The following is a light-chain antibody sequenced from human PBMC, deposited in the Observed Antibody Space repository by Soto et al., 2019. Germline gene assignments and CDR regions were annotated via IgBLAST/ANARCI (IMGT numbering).Light chain of an antibody. J-gene: IGKJ5*01. CDR2: AAS. CDR3: QQTYTTPEIT. CDR1: QSISTW. Sequence: DIQMTQSPSTLSASVGDRVTITCRASQSISTWLAWYQQKPGKVPKRLIFAASSLQSGVPSRFSGSGSGTDFTLTISSLQPEDFAIYYCQQTYTTPEITFGQGTRLEIK. V-gene: IGKV1-39*01.